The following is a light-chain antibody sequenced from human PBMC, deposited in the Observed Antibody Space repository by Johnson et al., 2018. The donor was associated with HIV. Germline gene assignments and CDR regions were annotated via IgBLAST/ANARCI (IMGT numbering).Light chain of an antibody. CDR1: SYNIGNNY. CDR2: ENN. CDR3: GTWDTSLRGGGG. V-gene: IGLV1-51*02. J-gene: IGLJ1*01. Sequence: QSVLTQPPSVSAAPGQKVTISCSGSSYNIGNNYVSWYQQLPGTAPKLLIYENNKRPSGITDRFSGSKSGTSATLGITGLQTGDEADYYCGTWDTSLRGGGGFGTGPTVTVL.